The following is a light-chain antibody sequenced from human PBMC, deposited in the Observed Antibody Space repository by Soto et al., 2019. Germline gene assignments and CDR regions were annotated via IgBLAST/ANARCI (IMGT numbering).Light chain of an antibody. CDR3: QQRSNWPPWT. V-gene: IGKV3-11*01. CDR2: DAS. Sequence: EIVLTQSPATLSLSPGERATLSCRASQSVSSYLAWYQQKPGQAPRLLIYDASNRATGIPARFSGSGSGTEFTLTISVVEHEDFAVYYCQQRSNWPPWTFGQGTKVAIK. CDR1: QSVSSY. J-gene: IGKJ1*01.